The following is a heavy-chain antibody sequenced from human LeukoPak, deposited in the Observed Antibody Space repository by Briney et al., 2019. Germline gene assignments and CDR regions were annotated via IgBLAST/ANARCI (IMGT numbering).Heavy chain of an antibody. Sequence: PGGSLRLSCAASGFTFSSYAMPWVRQAPGKGLEYVSAISSNGGSTYYANSVKGRFTISRDNSKNTLYLQMGSLRAEDMAVYYCARDPKVSRDGYNSKNYYYMDVWGKGTTVTVSS. CDR1: GFTFSSYA. CDR3: ARDPKVSRDGYNSKNYYYMDV. CDR2: ISSNGGST. V-gene: IGHV3-64*01. D-gene: IGHD5-24*01. J-gene: IGHJ6*03.